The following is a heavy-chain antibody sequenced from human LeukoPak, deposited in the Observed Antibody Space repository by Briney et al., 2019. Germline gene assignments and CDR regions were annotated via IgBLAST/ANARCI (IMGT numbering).Heavy chain of an antibody. Sequence: PSETLSLTCTVSGGSISSYYWSWIRQPPGKGLEWIGYIYYSGSTNYNPSLNSRVTISVDTSKNQFSLKLSSVTAADTAVYYCARTRGILDAFDIWGQGTMVTVSS. D-gene: IGHD3-16*01. CDR3: ARTRGILDAFDI. J-gene: IGHJ3*02. CDR2: IYYSGST. V-gene: IGHV4-59*01. CDR1: GGSISSYY.